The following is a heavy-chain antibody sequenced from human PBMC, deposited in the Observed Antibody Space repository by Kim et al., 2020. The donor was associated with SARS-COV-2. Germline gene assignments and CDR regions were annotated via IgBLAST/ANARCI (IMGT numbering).Heavy chain of an antibody. CDR2: INHSGST. CDR1: GVSFSSYY. V-gene: IGHV4-34*01. D-gene: IGHD6-19*01. J-gene: IGHJ6*03. CDR3: ARGTRQWLVRGPCYDYMDF. Sequence: SETLSLTCAVSGVSFSSYYCSWIRQPQGQGLEWVGEINHSGSTNYNPSLKSRVTISVDTSKNQFSLKLSSVTAAATAVYYCARGTRQWLVRGPCYDYMDFWGKEPTVTVS.